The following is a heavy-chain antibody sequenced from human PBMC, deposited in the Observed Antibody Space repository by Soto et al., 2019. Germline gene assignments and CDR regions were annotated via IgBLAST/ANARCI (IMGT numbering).Heavy chain of an antibody. Sequence: SGPTLVNPTETLTLTCTVSGFSLINPRMGVSWIRQPPGKALEWLAHIFSNDEKSYSTSLKSRLTMSQEISKSQVVLMMTNMDPVDTATYYCARIGGYSYGYRRDYGMDVWGQGTTVTVSS. J-gene: IGHJ6*02. CDR1: GFSLINPRMG. D-gene: IGHD5-18*01. V-gene: IGHV2-26*01. CDR3: ARIGGYSYGYRRDYGMDV. CDR2: IFSNDEK.